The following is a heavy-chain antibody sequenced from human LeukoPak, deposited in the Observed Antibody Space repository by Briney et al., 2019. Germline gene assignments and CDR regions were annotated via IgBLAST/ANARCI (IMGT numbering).Heavy chain of an antibody. J-gene: IGHJ5*02. CDR3: ARSVRRGYWFDP. CDR1: GGTFSSYA. CDR2: MNPNSGNT. V-gene: IGHV1-8*02. Sequence: ASVKVSCKASGGTFSSYAINWVRQATGQGLEWMGWMNPNSGNTGYAQKFQGRVTMTRNTSISTAYMELSSLRSEDTAVYYCARSVRRGYWFDPWGQGTLVTVSS.